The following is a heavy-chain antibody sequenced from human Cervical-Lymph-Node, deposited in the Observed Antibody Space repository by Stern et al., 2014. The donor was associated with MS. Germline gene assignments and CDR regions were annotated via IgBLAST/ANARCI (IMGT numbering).Heavy chain of an antibody. V-gene: IGHV5-51*03. CDR3: AKSPATPSGYDRFDY. D-gene: IGHD5-12*01. J-gene: IGHJ4*02. CDR1: GYLFDDYW. CDR2: IFPRDSNT. Sequence: EVQLVESGAEVKKPGESLKISCEASGYLFDDYWIGWVRQMSGRGLELVAIIFPRDSNTRYSPSVQGQVTISADKSIRPAHLQWSTLKASDPPMYYCAKSPATPSGYDRFDYWGQGALVTVSS.